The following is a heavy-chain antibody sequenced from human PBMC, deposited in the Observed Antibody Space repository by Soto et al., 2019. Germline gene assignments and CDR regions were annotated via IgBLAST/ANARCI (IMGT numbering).Heavy chain of an antibody. CDR2: ISSRSSTI. CDR3: ARDPGSGSYFEAFDI. D-gene: IGHD1-26*01. V-gene: IGHV3-48*02. J-gene: IGHJ3*02. Sequence: PGGSLRLSCAASGFTFSSYSMNWVRQAPGKGLEWVSYISSRSSTIYYADSVKGRFTISRDNAKNSLYLQMNSLRDEDTAVYYCARDPGSGSYFEAFDIWGQGTMVTV. CDR1: GFTFSSYS.